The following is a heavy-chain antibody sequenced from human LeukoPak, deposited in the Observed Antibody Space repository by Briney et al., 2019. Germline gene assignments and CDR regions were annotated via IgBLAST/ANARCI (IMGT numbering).Heavy chain of an antibody. V-gene: IGHV4-34*01. J-gene: IGHJ4*02. Sequence: SETLSLTWAVYGGSFSGYYWSWIRQPPGKGLEWIGEINHSVSTNYNPSLKSRVTISVDTSKNQFSLKLSSVTAADTAVYYCAREGCSSTSCYRLGYWGQGTLVTVSS. CDR3: AREGCSSTSCYRLGY. CDR2: INHSVST. CDR1: GGSFSGYY. D-gene: IGHD2-2*01.